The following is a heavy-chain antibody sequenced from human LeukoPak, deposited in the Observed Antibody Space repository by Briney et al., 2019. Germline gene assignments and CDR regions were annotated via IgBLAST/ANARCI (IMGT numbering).Heavy chain of an antibody. CDR1: GYTFTNYA. D-gene: IGHD6-19*01. CDR3: ARTVGWLGHAFDI. V-gene: IGHV1-3*01. Sequence: ASVKVSCEASGYTFTNYAMHWVRQAPGQRLEWMGWINAGNGNTKYSQKFQGRVTITRDTSASTAYMEVSSLRSEDTAVYYCARTVGWLGHAFDIWGQGTMVTVSS. CDR2: INAGNGNT. J-gene: IGHJ3*02.